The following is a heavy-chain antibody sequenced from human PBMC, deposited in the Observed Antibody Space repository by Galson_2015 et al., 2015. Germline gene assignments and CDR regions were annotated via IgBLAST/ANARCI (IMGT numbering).Heavy chain of an antibody. Sequence: SLRLSCAASGFTFSAYAMHWVRQAPGKGLEYVSIISSDGGSTYYADSVKGRFTISRDNSKNTLYLQMSSLRAEDTAVYYCVKDRQYNWGLGGELFDWGQGTLVIVSS. CDR1: GFTFSAYA. V-gene: IGHV3-64D*08. D-gene: IGHD1-20*01. CDR2: ISSDGGST. CDR3: VKDRQYNWGLGGELFD. J-gene: IGHJ1*01.